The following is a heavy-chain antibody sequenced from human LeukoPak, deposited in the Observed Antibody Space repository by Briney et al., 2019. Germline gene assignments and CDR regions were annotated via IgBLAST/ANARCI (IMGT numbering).Heavy chain of an antibody. D-gene: IGHD1-26*01. V-gene: IGHV3-30*18. CDR1: GFTFSSYG. J-gene: IGHJ4*02. CDR2: ISYDGSNK. Sequence: GGSLRLSCAASGFTFSSYGMHWVRQAPGKGLEWVAVISYDGSNKYYADSVKGRFTISRDNSKNTLYLQMNSLRAEDTAVYYCAKDYAGATQDDYWGQGTLVTVSS. CDR3: AKDYAGATQDDY.